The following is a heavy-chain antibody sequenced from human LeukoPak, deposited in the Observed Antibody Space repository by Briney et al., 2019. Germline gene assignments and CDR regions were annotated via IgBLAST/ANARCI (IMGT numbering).Heavy chain of an antibody. V-gene: IGHV3-33*01. Sequence: PGTSLKLSCAASGLTFSSYGMHWVRQAPGKGLEWVAVIWYDGSKKYYADSVKGRFTISRDNSKNTLYLQMNSLRAEDTAVYYCARRDGDNDRGFDYWGQGALVTVSS. CDR1: GLTFSSYG. CDR2: IWYDGSKK. CDR3: ARRDGDNDRGFDY. D-gene: IGHD4-23*01. J-gene: IGHJ4*02.